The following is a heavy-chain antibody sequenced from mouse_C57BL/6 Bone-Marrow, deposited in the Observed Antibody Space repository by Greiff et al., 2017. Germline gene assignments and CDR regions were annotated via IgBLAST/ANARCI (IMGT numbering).Heavy chain of an antibody. CDR2: INPGSGGT. V-gene: IGHV1-54*01. D-gene: IGHD1-1*01. Sequence: VQLQESGAELVRPGTSVKVSCKASGYAFTNYLIEWVKQRPGQGLEWIGEINPGSGGTNYNEKFKGKATLTADTSSSTAYMQLSSLTSEDSAVYFGARGVYDSGSWYFDVWGTGTTVTVSS. CDR1: GYAFTNYL. CDR3: ARGVYDSGSWYFDV. J-gene: IGHJ1*03.